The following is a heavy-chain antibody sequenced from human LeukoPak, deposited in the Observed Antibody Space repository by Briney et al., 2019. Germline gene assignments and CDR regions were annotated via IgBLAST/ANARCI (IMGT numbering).Heavy chain of an antibody. CDR1: GFTFSSYA. CDR2: ISSSSSYI. J-gene: IGHJ4*02. Sequence: NPGGSLRLSCAASGFTFSSYAMSWVRQAPGKGLEWVSSISSSSSYIYYADSVKGRFTISRDNAKNSLYLQMNSLRAEDTAVYYCARELASSTSCLNYWGQGTLVTVSS. V-gene: IGHV3-21*01. D-gene: IGHD2-2*01. CDR3: ARELASSTSCLNY.